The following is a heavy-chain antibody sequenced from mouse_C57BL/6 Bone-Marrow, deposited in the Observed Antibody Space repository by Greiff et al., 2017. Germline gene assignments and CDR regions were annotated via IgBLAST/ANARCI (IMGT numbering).Heavy chain of an antibody. CDR3: ARYSNYGFAY. V-gene: IGHV1-72*01. J-gene: IGHJ3*01. CDR1: GYTFTSYW. CDR2: IAPNRGGT. Sequence: QVQLQQPGAELVKPGASVKLSCKASGYTFTSYWMHWVQQRPGRGLEWIGRIAPNRGGTTYNEKFKSKATLTVDKPSSTADMQLSSLTSEDSAVYYCARYSNYGFAYWGQGTLVTVSA. D-gene: IGHD2-5*01.